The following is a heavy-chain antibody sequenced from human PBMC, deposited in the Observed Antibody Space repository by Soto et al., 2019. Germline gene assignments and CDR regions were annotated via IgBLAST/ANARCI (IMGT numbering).Heavy chain of an antibody. Sequence: GASVKVSCKTSGYTFTTHYVHWVRQAPGQRHEWKGNINPSGGRTSYAMKFQGRITMTSDTSTNTVYVELTSLRSEDTAIYFCARAGENYGSGTFSPPLRYYFNSWGQGTLVTVSS. CDR3: ARAGENYGSGTFSPPLRYYFNS. V-gene: IGHV1-46*01. CDR1: GYTFTTHY. D-gene: IGHD3-10*01. J-gene: IGHJ4*02. CDR2: INPSGGRT.